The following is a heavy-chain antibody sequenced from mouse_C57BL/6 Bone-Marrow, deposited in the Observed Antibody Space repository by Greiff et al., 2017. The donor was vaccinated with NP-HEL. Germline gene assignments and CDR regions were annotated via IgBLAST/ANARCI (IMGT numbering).Heavy chain of an antibody. D-gene: IGHD1-1*01. CDR2: IWSGGST. Sequence: QVQLQQSGPGLVQPSQSLSITCTVSGFSLTSYGVHWVRQSQGKGLEWLGVIWSGGSTDYNAAFISRLSISKDNSKSQVFFKMNSLQADDTAIYYCARFYYYGSSPYYYAMDYWGQGTSVTVSS. CDR3: ARFYYYGSSPYYYAMDY. V-gene: IGHV2-2*01. J-gene: IGHJ4*01. CDR1: GFSLTSYG.